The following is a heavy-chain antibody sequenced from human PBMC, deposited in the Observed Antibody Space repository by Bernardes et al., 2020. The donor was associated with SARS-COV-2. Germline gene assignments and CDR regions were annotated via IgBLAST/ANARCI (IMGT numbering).Heavy chain of an antibody. CDR1: GDNFLSQN. Sequence: ASVKVSCTTSGDNFLSQNVIWVRQGPGQGLEWVGWVSPYNHQFRIAPRLQDRVTMTTDSATATAFLELRDVVAGDTAVYFCGRAHHDTIHDWGRGTLVTVAS. CDR3: GRAHHDTIHD. CDR2: VSPYNHQF. V-gene: IGHV1-18*01. J-gene: IGHJ4*01.